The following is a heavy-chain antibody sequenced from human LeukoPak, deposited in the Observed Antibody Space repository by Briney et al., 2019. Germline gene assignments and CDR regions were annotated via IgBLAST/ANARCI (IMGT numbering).Heavy chain of an antibody. Sequence: SETLSLTCAVSGGSISSGGYSWSWIRQPPGKGLEWIGYIYHSGSTYYNPSLKSRVTISVDRSKNRFSLKLSSVTAADTAVYYCARVPGRYCSGGSCYVWGQGTLVTVSS. CDR2: IYHSGST. CDR3: ARVPGRYCSGGSCYV. V-gene: IGHV4-30-2*01. D-gene: IGHD2-15*01. CDR1: GGSISSGGYS. J-gene: IGHJ4*02.